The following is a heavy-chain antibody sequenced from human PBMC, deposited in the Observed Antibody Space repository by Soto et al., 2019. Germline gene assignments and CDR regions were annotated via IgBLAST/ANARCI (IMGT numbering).Heavy chain of an antibody. CDR1: GGTFSSYA. J-gene: IGHJ4*02. V-gene: IGHV1-69*13. Sequence: SVKVSCKASGGTFSSYAISWVRQAPGQGLEWMGGIIPIFGTANYAQKLQGRVTITADESTSTAYMELSSLRSEDTAVYYCARESRTGTTISYWGQGTLVTVSS. CDR2: IIPIFGTA. CDR3: ARESRTGTTISY. D-gene: IGHD1-7*01.